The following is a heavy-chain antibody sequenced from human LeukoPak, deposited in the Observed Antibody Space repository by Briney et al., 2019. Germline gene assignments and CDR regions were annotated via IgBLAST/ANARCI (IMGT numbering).Heavy chain of an antibody. J-gene: IGHJ4*02. CDR2: ISYDGSNK. D-gene: IGHD1-26*01. CDR1: GFTFSSYA. CDR3: ARGLKWELLTRWGDY. V-gene: IGHV3-30-3*01. Sequence: GGSLRLSCAASGFTFSSYAMYWVRQAPGKGLEWVAVISYDGSNKYYADSVKGRFTISRDNSKNTLYLQMNSLRAEDTAVYYCARGLKWELLTRWGDYWGQGTLVTVSS.